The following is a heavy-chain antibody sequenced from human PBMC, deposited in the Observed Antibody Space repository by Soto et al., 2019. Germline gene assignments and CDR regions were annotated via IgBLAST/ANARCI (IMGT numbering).Heavy chain of an antibody. CDR3: AGMVVDTAMVPGGWFDP. J-gene: IGHJ5*02. V-gene: IGHV3-23*01. Sequence: SLRLCCAASGFTFSSYAMTWVRQAPGKGLEWVSAISGRGDVTYYADSVKGRFTISRDNSKNTLHLQMNSLRAEDTAVYYCAGMVVDTAMVPGGWFDPWGQGTLVTVSS. D-gene: IGHD5-18*01. CDR2: ISGRGDVT. CDR1: GFTFSSYA.